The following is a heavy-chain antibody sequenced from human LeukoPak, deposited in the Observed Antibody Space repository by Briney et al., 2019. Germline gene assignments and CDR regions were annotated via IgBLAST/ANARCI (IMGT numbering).Heavy chain of an antibody. CDR2: INHSGST. D-gene: IGHD1-14*01. Sequence: SETLSLTCAVYGGSFSGYYWSWIRKPPGKGLEWIGEINHSGSTNYNPSLKSRVTISVDTSKNQFSLKLSSVTAADTAVYYCARGYRGSDAFDIWGQGTMVTVSS. CDR1: GGSFSGYY. V-gene: IGHV4-34*01. J-gene: IGHJ3*02. CDR3: ARGYRGSDAFDI.